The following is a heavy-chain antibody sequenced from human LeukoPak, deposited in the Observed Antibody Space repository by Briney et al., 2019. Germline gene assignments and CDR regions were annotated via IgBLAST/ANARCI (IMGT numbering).Heavy chain of an antibody. CDR2: IYYSGST. D-gene: IGHD3-9*01. CDR1: GGSISSSSYY. V-gene: IGHV4-39*07. J-gene: IGHJ4*02. CDR3: ARQSTYYDILTGYSQYYFDY. Sequence: SETLSLTCTVSGGSISSSSYYWGWIRQPPGKGLEWIGSIYYSGSTYYNPSLKSRVTISVDTSKNQFSLKLSSVTAADTAVYYCARQSTYYDILTGYSQYYFDYWGQGTLVTVSS.